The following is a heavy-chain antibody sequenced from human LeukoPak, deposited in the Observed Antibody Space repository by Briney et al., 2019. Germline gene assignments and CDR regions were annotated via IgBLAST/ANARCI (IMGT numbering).Heavy chain of an antibody. CDR3: AREYSSGWYLWFDP. CDR2: ISADNGNT. J-gene: IGHJ5*02. CDR1: GYTFTSYA. D-gene: IGHD6-19*01. Sequence: ASVKVSCKASGYTFTSYAISWVRQAPGQGLEWMGWISADNGNTDYAQRFQGRVTMTTDTSTSTAYMELRSLRSDDTAVYYCAREYSSGWYLWFDPWGQGTLVTVSS. V-gene: IGHV1-18*01.